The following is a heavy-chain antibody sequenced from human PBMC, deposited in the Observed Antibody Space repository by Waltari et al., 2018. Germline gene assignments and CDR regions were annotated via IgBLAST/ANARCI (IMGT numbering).Heavy chain of an antibody. CDR2: IIPICVTA. CDR1: GGTFSSYA. Sequence: QVQLVQSGAEVKKPGSSVKVSCKASGGTFSSYAISWVRQAPGQGLEWMGGIIPICVTANDAQKFQGRVTITADKSTSTAYMELSSLRSEDTAVYYCAGEGRHDAFDIWGQGTMVTVSS. CDR3: AGEGRHDAFDI. J-gene: IGHJ3*02. V-gene: IGHV1-69*14.